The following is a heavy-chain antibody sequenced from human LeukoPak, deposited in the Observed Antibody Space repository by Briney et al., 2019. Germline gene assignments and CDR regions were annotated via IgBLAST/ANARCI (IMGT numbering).Heavy chain of an antibody. CDR2: ISGRCEFI. CDR1: GFTFSSYS. Sequence: GGSLRLSCAASGFTFSSYSMNWIRQAPGKGREWVSSISGRCEFIYYGDSVKGRVTISRDNGKNSLYGQMNNVRPEEMAVYYCARDDSPGYHFFDSWGRGTLVTVSS. V-gene: IGHV3-21*01. D-gene: IGHD3-22*01. CDR3: ARDDSPGYHFFDS. J-gene: IGHJ4*02.